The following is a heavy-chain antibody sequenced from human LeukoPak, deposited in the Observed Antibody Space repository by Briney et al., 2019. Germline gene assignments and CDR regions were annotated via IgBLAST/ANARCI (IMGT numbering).Heavy chain of an antibody. CDR1: GYTFTSYA. D-gene: IGHD4-17*01. J-gene: IGHJ1*01. V-gene: IGHV7-4-1*02. Sequence: ASVKVSCKASGYTFTSYAMNWVRQAPGPGVEWMGWINTNTGNPTYAQGFTGRFVFSLDTSVSTAYLQISSLKAEDTAVYYCATHTADYGDDKYFQHWGQGTLVTVSS. CDR3: ATHTADYGDDKYFQH. CDR2: INTNTGNP.